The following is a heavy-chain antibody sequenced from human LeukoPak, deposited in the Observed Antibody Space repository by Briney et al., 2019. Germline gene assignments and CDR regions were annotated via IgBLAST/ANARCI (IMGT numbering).Heavy chain of an antibody. Sequence: PGGSLRLSCAASGFTFDDYAMHWVRQAPGKGLEWVSGISWNSGSIGYADSVKGRFTISRDNAKNSLYLQMNSLRAEDTALYYCAKDRLKYYDSXGYYNYWGQGTLVTVSS. CDR3: AKDRLKYYDSXGYYNY. D-gene: IGHD3-22*01. V-gene: IGHV3-9*01. CDR1: GFTFDDYA. J-gene: IGHJ4*02. CDR2: ISWNSGSI.